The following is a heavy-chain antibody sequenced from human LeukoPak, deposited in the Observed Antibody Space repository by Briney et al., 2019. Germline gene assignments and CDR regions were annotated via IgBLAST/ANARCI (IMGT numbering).Heavy chain of an antibody. CDR1: GGSISSYY. CDR3: ARGPGYSSSWLNY. J-gene: IGHJ4*02. Sequence: PSETLSLTCTVSGGSISSYYWSWIRQPPGKGLEWIGYIYYSGSTNYNPSLKSRVTISVDTSKNQFSLKLSSVTAADTAVYYCARGPGYSSSWLNYWGQGTLVTVSS. D-gene: IGHD6-13*01. CDR2: IYYSGST. V-gene: IGHV4-59*01.